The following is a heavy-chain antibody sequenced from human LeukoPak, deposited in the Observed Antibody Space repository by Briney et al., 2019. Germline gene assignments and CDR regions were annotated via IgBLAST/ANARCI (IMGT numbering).Heavy chain of an antibody. CDR3: AKTEKIYGSFDY. J-gene: IGHJ4*02. D-gene: IGHD3-10*01. V-gene: IGHV4-34*01. CDR2: INHSGST. Sequence: SETLSLTCAVYGGSFSGYYWSWIRQPPGKGLEWIGEINHSGSTNYNPSLKSRVTISVDTSKNQFSLKLSSVTAADTAVYYCAKTEKIYGSFDYWGQGTLVTVSS. CDR1: GGSFSGYY.